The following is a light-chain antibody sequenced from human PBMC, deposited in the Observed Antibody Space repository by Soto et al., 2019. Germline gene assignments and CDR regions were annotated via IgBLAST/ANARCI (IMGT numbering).Light chain of an antibody. CDR3: QQYGSSPA. V-gene: IGKV3-20*01. CDR1: QSVSSSY. CDR2: GAS. J-gene: IGKJ1*01. Sequence: EIGLTRSPGTLSLSPGERATLSCRASQSVSSSYLAWYQQKPGQAPRLLIYGASSRATGIPDRFSGSGSGTDFTLTISRLEPEDFAVYYCQQYGSSPAFGQGTKVDIK.